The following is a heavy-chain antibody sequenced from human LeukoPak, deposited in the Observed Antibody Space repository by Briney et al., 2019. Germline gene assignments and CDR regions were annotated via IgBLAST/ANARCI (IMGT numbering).Heavy chain of an antibody. CDR1: GGSISSSSYY. Sequence: PSETLSLTCTVSGGSISSSSYYWGWIRQPPGKGLEWIGSIYYSGSTYYNPSLKSRVTISVDTSKNQFSLKLSSVTAADTAVYYCARDWVGATGNFDYWGQGTLVTVSS. V-gene: IGHV4-39*07. D-gene: IGHD1-26*01. CDR2: IYYSGST. J-gene: IGHJ4*02. CDR3: ARDWVGATGNFDY.